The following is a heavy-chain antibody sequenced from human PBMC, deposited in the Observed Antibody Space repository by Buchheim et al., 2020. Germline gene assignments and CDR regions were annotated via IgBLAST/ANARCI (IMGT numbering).Heavy chain of an antibody. V-gene: IGHV4-34*01. D-gene: IGHD1-26*01. Sequence: QVQLQQWGAGLLKPSETLSLTCAVYGGSFSGYYWSWIRQPPGKGLEWIGEINHSGSTNYNPSLKSRVTISVDTSKNQFSLKLSSVTAADTAVYYCARGAMHSRYSGSYRYWGQGT. J-gene: IGHJ4*02. CDR1: GGSFSGYY. CDR3: ARGAMHSRYSGSYRY. CDR2: INHSGST.